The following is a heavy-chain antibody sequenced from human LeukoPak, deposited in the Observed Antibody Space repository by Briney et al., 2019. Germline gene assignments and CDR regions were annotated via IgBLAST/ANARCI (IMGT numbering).Heavy chain of an antibody. J-gene: IGHJ5*02. V-gene: IGHV4-39*07. Sequence: PSETLSLTCTVSGGSISSSAYHWGWIRQPPGKGLEWIGSIHIGGSTYYNPSFKSRVTISVDTSKNQLSLKLSSVTAADTAVYYCARVLAGWFDPWGQGTLVTVSS. CDR3: ARVLAGWFDP. CDR2: IHIGGST. CDR1: GGSISSSAYH.